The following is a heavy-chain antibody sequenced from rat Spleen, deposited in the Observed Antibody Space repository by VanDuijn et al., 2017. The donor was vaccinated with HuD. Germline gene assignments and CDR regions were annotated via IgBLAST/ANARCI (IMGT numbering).Heavy chain of an antibody. J-gene: IGHJ4*01. CDR2: INSAGST. Sequence: EVQLQESGPGLVKPSQSLSLTCSVTGYSITSSYRWNWIRKFPGNKLEWMGYINSAGSTNYNPSLKSRISITRDTSKNQFFLQVNSVTTEDTATYYCARSGVLRPGNVMDAWGQGASVTVSS. CDR3: ARSGVLRPGNVMDA. V-gene: IGHV3-3*01. CDR1: GYSITSSYR. D-gene: IGHD1-6*01.